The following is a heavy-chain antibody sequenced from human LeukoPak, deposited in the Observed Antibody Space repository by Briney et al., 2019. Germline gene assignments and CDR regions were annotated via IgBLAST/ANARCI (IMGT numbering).Heavy chain of an antibody. Sequence: GGSLRLSCAASGFTFSSYGMHWVRQAPGKGLEWVAFIRYDGSNKYYADSVKGRFTISRDNSKNTLYLQMNSLRAEDTAVYYCARSKRYGSGSYDYWGQGTLVTVSS. CDR1: GFTFSSYG. J-gene: IGHJ4*02. D-gene: IGHD3-10*01. CDR3: ARSKRYGSGSYDY. V-gene: IGHV3-30*02. CDR2: IRYDGSNK.